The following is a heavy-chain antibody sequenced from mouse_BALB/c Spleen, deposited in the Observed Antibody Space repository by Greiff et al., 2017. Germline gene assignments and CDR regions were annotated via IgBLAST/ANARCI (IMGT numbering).Heavy chain of an antibody. J-gene: IGHJ3*01. CDR3: ARDLPYGDGPAY. Sequence: QVQLQQSGPGLVAPSQSLSITCTVSGFSLTSYGVHWVRQPPGKGLEWLGVIWAGGSTNYNSALMSRLSISKDNSKSQVFLKMNSLQTDDTAMYYCARDLPYGDGPAYWGQGTLVTVSA. D-gene: IGHD1-2*01. V-gene: IGHV2-9*02. CDR1: GFSLTSYG. CDR2: IWAGGST.